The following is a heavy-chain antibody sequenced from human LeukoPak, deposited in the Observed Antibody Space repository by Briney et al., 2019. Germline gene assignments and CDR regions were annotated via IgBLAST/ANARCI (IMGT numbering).Heavy chain of an antibody. CDR3: ARRLKTAVAEYYFDY. D-gene: IGHD6-19*01. J-gene: IGHJ4*02. CDR2: IYTSGST. V-gene: IGHV4-61*02. CDR1: GGSISSGSYY. Sequence: SETLSLTCTVSGGSISSGSYYWSWIRQPAGKGLEWIGRIYTSGSTNYNPSPKSRVTISVDTSKNHFSLKLNSVTAADTAVYYCARRLKTAVAEYYFDYWGQGTLVTVSS.